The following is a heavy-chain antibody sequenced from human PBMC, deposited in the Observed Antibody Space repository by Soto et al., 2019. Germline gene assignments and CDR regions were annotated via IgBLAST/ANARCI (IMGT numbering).Heavy chain of an antibody. V-gene: IGHV3-21*01. CDR2: ISSSSSYI. CDR1: EVTCINYG. D-gene: IGHD1-1*01. J-gene: IGHJ4*02. CDR3: VREGKEPWTFDS. Sequence: GSLRLSCTSSEVTCINYGMNLVRQAPGKGLEWVSSISSSSSYIYYADSVKGRFTISRDNAKNSLYLQMNSLRDEDTAVYYCVREGKEPWTFDSWGPGILGTVPQ.